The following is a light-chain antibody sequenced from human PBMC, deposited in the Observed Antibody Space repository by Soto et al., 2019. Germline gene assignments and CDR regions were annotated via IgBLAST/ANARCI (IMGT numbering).Light chain of an antibody. J-gene: IGLJ1*01. CDR1: SSDVGGYIY. V-gene: IGLV2-14*01. CDR2: DVT. Sequence: LTQPASVSGSPGQSITISCTGTSSDVGGYIYVSWYQQHPGKAPKLMIYDVTSRPSGVSYRFSGSKSGNTASLTISGLQAEDEADYYCSSYTTSGSYVFGTGNKVTVL. CDR3: SSYTTSGSYV.